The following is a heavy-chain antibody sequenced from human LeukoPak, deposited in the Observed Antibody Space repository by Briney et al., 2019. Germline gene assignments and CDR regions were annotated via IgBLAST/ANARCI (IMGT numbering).Heavy chain of an antibody. J-gene: IGHJ5*02. Sequence: ASVKVSCKASGYTFTGYYMHWVRQAPGQGLEWMGWINPNSGGTNYAQKFQGRVTMTRDTSISTAYMELSRLRSDDTAVYYCARAGGNIVVVPAPFDPWGQGTLVTASS. D-gene: IGHD2-2*01. V-gene: IGHV1-2*02. CDR3: ARAGGNIVVVPAPFDP. CDR2: INPNSGGT. CDR1: GYTFTGYY.